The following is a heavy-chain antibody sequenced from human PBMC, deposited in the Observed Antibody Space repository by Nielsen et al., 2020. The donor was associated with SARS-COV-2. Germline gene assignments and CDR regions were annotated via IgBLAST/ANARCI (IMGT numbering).Heavy chain of an antibody. D-gene: IGHD1-1*01. CDR1: GFTFSSYA. Sequence: GGSLGLSCAASGFTFSSYAMHWVRQAPGKGLEYVSAISSNGGSTYYANSVKGRFTISRDNSKNTLYLQMGSLRAEDMAVYYCARDGSGFDYWGQGTLVTVSS. CDR3: ARDGSGFDY. V-gene: IGHV3-64*01. J-gene: IGHJ4*02. CDR2: ISSNGGST.